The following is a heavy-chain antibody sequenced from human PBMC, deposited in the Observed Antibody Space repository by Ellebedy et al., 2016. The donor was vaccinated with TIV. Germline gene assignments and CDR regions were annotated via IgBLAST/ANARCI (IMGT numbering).Heavy chain of an antibody. CDR2: ISSSSSYT. J-gene: IGHJ4*02. Sequence: PGGSLRLSCAASGFTFSDYYMSWIRQAPGKGLEWVSYISSSSSYTNSADSVKGRFTISRNNAKNSLYLQMNSLRAEDTAVYYCARHSSGWSPLTYWGQGTLVTVSS. D-gene: IGHD6-19*01. V-gene: IGHV3-11*06. CDR3: ARHSSGWSPLTY. CDR1: GFTFSDYY.